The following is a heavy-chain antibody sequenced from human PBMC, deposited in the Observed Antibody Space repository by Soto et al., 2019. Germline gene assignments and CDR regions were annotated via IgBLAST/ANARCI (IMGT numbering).Heavy chain of an antibody. Sequence: GGSLRLSCAASGFTFSTYGMHWVRQAPGKGLEWVAVISYDGSNKYYADSVKGRFTISRDNSKNTLYLQMNSLRVEDTAVYYCAKFPDSYDSSGYYLVPFNIWGQGTMVTVS. D-gene: IGHD3-22*01. J-gene: IGHJ3*02. CDR2: ISYDGSNK. V-gene: IGHV3-30*18. CDR3: AKFPDSYDSSGYYLVPFNI. CDR1: GFTFSTYG.